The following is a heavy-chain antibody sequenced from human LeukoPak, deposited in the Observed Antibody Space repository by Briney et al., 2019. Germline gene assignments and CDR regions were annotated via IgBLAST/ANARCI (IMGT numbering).Heavy chain of an antibody. CDR3: ARGGGTDWYEGFFEY. J-gene: IGHJ4*02. CDR1: GYTFTGYY. V-gene: IGHV1-2*02. Sequence: ASVKVSCKASGYTFTGYYMHWVRQAPGQGLEWMGWINPNSGGTNYAQKFQGRVTMTRDTSISTAYMELSRLRSDDTAVYYCARGGGTDWYEGFFEYWGQGTLVTVSS. CDR2: INPNSGGT. D-gene: IGHD6-19*01.